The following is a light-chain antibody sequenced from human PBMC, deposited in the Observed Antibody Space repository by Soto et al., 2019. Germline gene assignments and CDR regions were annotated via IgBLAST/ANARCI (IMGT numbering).Light chain of an antibody. CDR2: DVS. Sequence: QSALTQPRSVSGSPGQSVTISCTGTSSDVGGYNYVSWYQQHPGKAPKLMIYDVSKRPSGVPDRFSGSKSGNTASLTISGLQAEDEADYYCCSYAGSYTFAPHVFGTGTKLTFL. CDR3: CSYAGSYTFAPHV. V-gene: IGLV2-11*01. J-gene: IGLJ1*01. CDR1: SSDVGGYNY.